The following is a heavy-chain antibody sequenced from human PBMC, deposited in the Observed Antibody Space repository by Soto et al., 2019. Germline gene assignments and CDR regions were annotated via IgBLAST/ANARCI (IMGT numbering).Heavy chain of an antibody. J-gene: IGHJ6*02. V-gene: IGHV3-74*01. Sequence: GSLRLSCAASGXPFSSYCMHWVRQAPGKGLVWVSRINSDGSRTSYADSVKGRFTISRDNAKNTLYLQMNSLRAEDTAVYYCAILDYTYYDFWSGYYQYGMDVWGQGTTGTVS. CDR3: AILDYTYYDFWSGYYQYGMDV. CDR2: INSDGSRT. D-gene: IGHD3-3*01. CDR1: GXPFSSYC.